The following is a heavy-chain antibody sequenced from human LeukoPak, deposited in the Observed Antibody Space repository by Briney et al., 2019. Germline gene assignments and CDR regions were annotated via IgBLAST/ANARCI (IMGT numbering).Heavy chain of an antibody. Sequence: GGSLRLSCAASGFTFSSYAVSWVRQAPGKGLEWVSGILSSGGSTYYADSVKGRFTISRDNAKNTLYLQMSSLRAEDTAVYYCARKASNFDYWGQGTLVTVSS. CDR3: ARKASNFDY. CDR1: GFTFSSYA. V-gene: IGHV3-23*01. CDR2: ILSSGGST. J-gene: IGHJ4*02.